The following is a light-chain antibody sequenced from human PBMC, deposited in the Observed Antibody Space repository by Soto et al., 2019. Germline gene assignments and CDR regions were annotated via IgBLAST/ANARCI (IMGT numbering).Light chain of an antibody. V-gene: IGKV3-11*01. J-gene: IGKJ5*01. CDR1: QSVSSY. Sequence: EIVLTQSPATLSLSPGERATLSCRASQSVSSYLAWYQQKPGKAPRRLIYDASNRAAGIPARFSGSGSGTDFTLTISSLDPEDFAVYYCQQRSNWPQITFGQGTRLEIK. CDR2: DAS. CDR3: QQRSNWPQIT.